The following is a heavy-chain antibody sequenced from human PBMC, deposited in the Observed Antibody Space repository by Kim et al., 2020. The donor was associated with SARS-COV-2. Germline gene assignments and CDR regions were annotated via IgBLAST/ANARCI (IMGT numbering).Heavy chain of an antibody. Sequence: GGSPRLSCAASGFTFSSYAMHWVRQAPGKGLEWVAVISYDGSNKYYADSVKGRFTISRDNSKNTLYLQMNSLRAEDTAVYYCARDGQVGSGYYMGWFDPWGQGTLVTVSS. CDR2: ISYDGSNK. CDR3: ARDGQVGSGYYMGWFDP. J-gene: IGHJ5*02. CDR1: GFTFSSYA. D-gene: IGHD3-3*01. V-gene: IGHV3-30-3*01.